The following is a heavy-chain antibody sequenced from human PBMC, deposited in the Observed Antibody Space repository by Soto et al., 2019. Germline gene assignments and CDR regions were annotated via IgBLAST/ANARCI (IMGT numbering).Heavy chain of an antibody. D-gene: IGHD2-15*01. CDR2: IRSKAYGGTT. Sequence: GGSLRLSCTASGFTFGDYAMSWFRQAPGKGLEWVGFIRSKAYGGTTEYAASVKGRLTISRDDSKSIAYLQMNSLKTEDTAVYYCTSAQPRYCSGGSCYSGRYYFDYWGQGTLVTVSS. CDR1: GFTFGDYA. CDR3: TSAQPRYCSGGSCYSGRYYFDY. V-gene: IGHV3-49*03. J-gene: IGHJ4*02.